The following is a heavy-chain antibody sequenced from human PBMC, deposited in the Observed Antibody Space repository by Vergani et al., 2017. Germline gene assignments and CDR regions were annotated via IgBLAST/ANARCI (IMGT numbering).Heavy chain of an antibody. V-gene: IGHV2-70*04. D-gene: IGHD3-22*01. CDR2: IDWNDQT. J-gene: IGHJ4*02. CDR3: TRTLSDSRGYFIDY. Sequence: QVTLKESGPALVKPTQTLTLTCTFSGLSLNTYGMHVTWVRQPPGKALEWLARIDWNDQTYYTTSLRTRITISKDTSKNQVALTMTNMDPVDTAKYYCTRTLSDSRGYFIDYWGQGTLVTVSS. CDR1: GLSLNTYGMH.